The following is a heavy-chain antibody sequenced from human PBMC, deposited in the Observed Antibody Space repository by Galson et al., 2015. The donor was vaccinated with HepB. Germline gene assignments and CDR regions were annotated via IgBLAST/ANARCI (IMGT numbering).Heavy chain of an antibody. Sequence: SVKVSCKASGYTFTSYAMNWVRQAPGQGLEWMGWINTNTGNPTYAQGFTGRFVFSLDTSVSTAYLQISSLKAEDTAVYYCARDAIQDDSSGYYYSYYYYGMDVWGQGTTVTVSS. CDR2: INTNTGNP. V-gene: IGHV7-4-1*02. D-gene: IGHD3-22*01. CDR3: ARDAIQDDSSGYYYSYYYYGMDV. J-gene: IGHJ6*02. CDR1: GYTFTSYA.